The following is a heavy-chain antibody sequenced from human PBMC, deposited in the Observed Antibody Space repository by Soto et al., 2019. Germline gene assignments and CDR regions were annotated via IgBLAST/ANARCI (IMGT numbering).Heavy chain of an antibody. Sequence: EVQLVESGGGLVQPGGSLRLSCEASGFIFSTFWMHWVRQAPGKGLVWVSRINSDGSSTYYADSVKGRVTISRDNAKNTLYLQVNSLRPEDTAVYYCARDFEYWGQGTLVTVSS. V-gene: IGHV3-74*01. CDR2: INSDGSST. CDR1: GFIFSTFW. CDR3: ARDFEY. J-gene: IGHJ4*02.